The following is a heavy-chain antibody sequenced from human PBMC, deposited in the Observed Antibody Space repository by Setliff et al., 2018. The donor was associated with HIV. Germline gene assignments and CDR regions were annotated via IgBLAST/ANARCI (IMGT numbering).Heavy chain of an antibody. CDR2: ISSSSRSK. CDR3: ARDVSWRVRTYIDY. Sequence: PGGSLRLSCAVSGFTFRDYSMNWVRQAPGKGLEWVSSISSSSRSKYYADSVKGRFTISRDNAKNSLYLQMNSLTAEDTAVYYCARDVSWRVRTYIDYWGQGALVTVSS. D-gene: IGHD3-3*01. J-gene: IGHJ4*02. V-gene: IGHV3-21*01. CDR1: GFTFRDYS.